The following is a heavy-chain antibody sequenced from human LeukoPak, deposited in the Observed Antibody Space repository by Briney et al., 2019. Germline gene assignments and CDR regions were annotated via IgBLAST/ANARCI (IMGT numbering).Heavy chain of an antibody. V-gene: IGHV4-31*03. D-gene: IGHD4-23*01. J-gene: IGHJ4*02. CDR3: AREYGGMPYFDY. Sequence: PSETLSLTCTVSGGSISSGGYYWSWIRQHPGKGLEWIGYIYYSGSTYYNPSLKSRVTISVDTSKNQFSLMLNSVTAADTAVYYCAREYGGMPYFDYWGQGTLVTVSS. CDR1: GGSISSGGYY. CDR2: IYYSGST.